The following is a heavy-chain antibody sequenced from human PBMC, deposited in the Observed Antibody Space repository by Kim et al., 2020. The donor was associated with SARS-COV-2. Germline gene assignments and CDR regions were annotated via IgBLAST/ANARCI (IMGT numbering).Heavy chain of an antibody. J-gene: IGHJ4*02. CDR3: ARDWGVPEDDSSGYYSDY. V-gene: IGHV1-18*01. CDR1: GYTFTSYG. CDR2: ISAYNGNT. D-gene: IGHD3-22*01. Sequence: ASVKVSCKASGYTFTSYGISWVRQAPGQGLEWMGWISAYNGNTNYAQKLQGRVTMTTDTSTSTAYMELRSLRSDDTAVYYCARDWGVPEDDSSGYYSDYWGQGTLVTVSS.